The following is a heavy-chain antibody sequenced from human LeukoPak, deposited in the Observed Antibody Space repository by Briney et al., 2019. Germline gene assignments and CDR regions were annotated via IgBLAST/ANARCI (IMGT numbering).Heavy chain of an antibody. V-gene: IGHV3-11*01. D-gene: IGHD2-2*01. CDR3: ASRSRGHYADAFDI. CDR1: GFTFSDYY. CDR2: ISSSGSTI. Sequence: PGGSLRLSCAASGFTFSDYYMSWIRQAPGKGLEWVSYISSSGSTIYYADSVKGRFTISRDNAKNSLYLQMNSLRAEDTAVYYCASRSRGHYADAFDIWGQGTMVTVSS. J-gene: IGHJ3*02.